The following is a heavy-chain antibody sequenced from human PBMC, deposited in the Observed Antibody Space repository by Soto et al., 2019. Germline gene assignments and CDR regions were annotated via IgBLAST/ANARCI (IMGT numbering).Heavy chain of an antibody. D-gene: IGHD3-10*01. CDR1: GFTFSSYS. Sequence: GGSLRLSCAASGFTFSSYSMNWVRQAPGKGLEWVSYISSSSSTIYYADSVKGRFTISRDNAKNSLYLQMNSLRAEDTAVYYCARERSVRVRGVIYGNHYFDYWGQGTLVTVSS. V-gene: IGHV3-48*01. CDR2: ISSSSSTI. J-gene: IGHJ4*02. CDR3: ARERSVRVRGVIYGNHYFDY.